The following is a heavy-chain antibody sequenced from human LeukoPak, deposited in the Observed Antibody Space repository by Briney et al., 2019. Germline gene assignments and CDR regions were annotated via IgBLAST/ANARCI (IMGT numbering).Heavy chain of an antibody. CDR1: GFTFSSYG. V-gene: IGHV3-30*18. CDR3: AKDQAYYYGSGSLDY. Sequence: PGGSLRLSCAASGFTFSSYGMHWVRQAPGKGLEWVAVISYDGSNKYYADSVKGRFTISRDNSKNTLYLQMNSLRAEDTAVYYCAKDQAYYYGSGSLDYWGQGTLVTVSS. D-gene: IGHD3-10*01. J-gene: IGHJ4*02. CDR2: ISYDGSNK.